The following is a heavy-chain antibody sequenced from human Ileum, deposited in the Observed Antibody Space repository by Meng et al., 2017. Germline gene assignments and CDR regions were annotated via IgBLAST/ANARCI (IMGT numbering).Heavy chain of an antibody. V-gene: IGHV1-18*01. CDR3: ARDTVGTTLGDY. CDR1: GYIFTRYG. D-gene: IGHD4-23*01. Sequence: QVQLVQSGAGVKKPGASGKGPCKASGYIFTRYGIGWVRQAPGQGLEWMGWISAYSGNTKYAQKLQGRVTMTTDTSTSTAYMELRNLRSDDTAVYYCARDTVGTTLGDYWGQGTLVTVSS. CDR2: ISAYSGNT. J-gene: IGHJ4*02.